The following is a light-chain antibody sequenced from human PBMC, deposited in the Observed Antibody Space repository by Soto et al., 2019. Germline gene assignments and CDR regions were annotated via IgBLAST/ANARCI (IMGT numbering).Light chain of an antibody. V-gene: IGKV3-20*01. CDR2: GAS. J-gene: IGKJ1*01. Sequence: EIVWAQSPGTLSLSPGERATLSCRSSQSVSSSYLAWYQQKPGQAPSLLIYGASSRATGIPDRFSGSGSGTDFTLTISRLEPEDFAVYYCQQYGSSPWTFGQGTKVDIK. CDR1: QSVSSSY. CDR3: QQYGSSPWT.